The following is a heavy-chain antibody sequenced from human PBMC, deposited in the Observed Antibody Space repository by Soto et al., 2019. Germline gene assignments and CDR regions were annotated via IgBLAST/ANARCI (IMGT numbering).Heavy chain of an antibody. CDR3: ARVYYYYYGMDV. J-gene: IGHJ6*02. CDR2: IYYSGST. CDR1: GGSISSYY. V-gene: IGHV4-59*01. Sequence: KASETLSLTCTVSGGSISSYYWSWIRQPPGKGLEWIGYIYYSGSTNHNPSLKSRVTISVDTSKNQFSLKLSSVTAADTAVYYCARVYYYYYGMDVWGQGTTVTVSS.